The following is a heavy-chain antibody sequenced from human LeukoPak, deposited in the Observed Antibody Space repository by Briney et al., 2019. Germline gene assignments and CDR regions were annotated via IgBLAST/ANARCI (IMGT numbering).Heavy chain of an antibody. V-gene: IGHV3-13*04. CDR2: IGTAGDT. D-gene: IGHD1-26*01. J-gene: IGHJ3*02. CDR1: GFTFSKYD. Sequence: GGSLRLSCAASGFTFSKYDFHWVRQPTGEGLEWVSAIGTAGDTYYPDSVKGRFTISRENAKNSLYLQMNTLRAGDTAVYYCARLREAAFDIWGQGTMVTVSS. CDR3: ARLREAAFDI.